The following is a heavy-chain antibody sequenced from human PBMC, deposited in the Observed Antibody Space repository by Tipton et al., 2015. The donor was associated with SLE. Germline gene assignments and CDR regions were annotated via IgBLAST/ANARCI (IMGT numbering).Heavy chain of an antibody. D-gene: IGHD3-16*01. CDR3: ATRKRSGGEFNK. CDR2: ISAYNGNT. J-gene: IGHJ4*02. Sequence: QSGPEVKKPGASVKVSCKASGYTFTSYGISWVRQSPGQGLEWMGWISAYNGNTNYAQKLQGRVTMTTGTSTSTAYMELRSLRSDATAVYYGATRKRSGGEFNKWGQGPLVSCSS. V-gene: IGHV1-18*01. CDR1: GYTFTSYG.